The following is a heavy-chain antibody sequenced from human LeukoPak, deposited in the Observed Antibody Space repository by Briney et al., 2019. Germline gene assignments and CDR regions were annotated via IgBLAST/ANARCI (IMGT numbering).Heavy chain of an antibody. CDR1: GFTFSSYW. D-gene: IGHD2-2*01. CDR3: ARASGYCSSTSCTYYYGMDV. Sequence: GGSLRLPCAASGFTFSSYWMHWVRQAPGKGLVWVSCINSDGSSTSYADSVKGRFTISRDNAKNTLYLQMNSLRAEDTAVYYCARASGYCSSTSCTYYYGMDVWGQGTTVTVSS. CDR2: INSDGSST. V-gene: IGHV3-74*01. J-gene: IGHJ6*02.